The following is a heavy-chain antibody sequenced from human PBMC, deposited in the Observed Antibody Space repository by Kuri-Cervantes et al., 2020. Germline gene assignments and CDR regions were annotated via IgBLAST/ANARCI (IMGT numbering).Heavy chain of an antibody. V-gene: IGHV4-34*01. CDR3: AREYIVVVPAALSYYYYGMDV. CDR1: GGSISSYY. D-gene: IGHD2-2*01. J-gene: IGHJ6*02. CDR2: INHSGST. Sequence: SETLSLTCTVSGGSISSYYWSWIRQPPGKGLEWIGEINHSGSTNYNPSLKSRVTISVDTSKNQFSLKLSSVTAADTAVYYCAREYIVVVPAALSYYYYGMDVWGQGTTVTVSS.